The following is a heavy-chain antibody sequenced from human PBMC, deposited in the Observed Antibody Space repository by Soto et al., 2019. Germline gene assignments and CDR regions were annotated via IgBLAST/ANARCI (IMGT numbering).Heavy chain of an antibody. CDR1: GYSYTLYG. CDR3: ASYREQLALYGMDV. D-gene: IGHD6-13*01. V-gene: IGHV1-18*04. Sequence: AAVKVSCNASGYSYTLYGLRWVLYTAGRGLEGRGWISAYNGYTNYAQRLQGRVTMTTDTSTSTAYMELRSLRSDDTAVYDCASYREQLALYGMDVWGQGTTVTVSS. J-gene: IGHJ6*02. CDR2: ISAYNGYT.